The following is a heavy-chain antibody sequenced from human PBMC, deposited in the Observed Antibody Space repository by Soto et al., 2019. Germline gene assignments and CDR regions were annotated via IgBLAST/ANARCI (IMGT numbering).Heavy chain of an antibody. CDR1: GFTFSSYA. CDR3: ARALPAWFDP. J-gene: IGHJ5*02. CDR2: INSGGDNT. Sequence: EVQLLESGGGLVQPGGSLRLSCTASGFTFSSYAMSWVRQAPGKGLEWVSGINSGGDNTYYADSVKGRFSTSRDNSKNTVFLQMNSLRAEDTALYYCARALPAWFDPSGQGALVTVSS. V-gene: IGHV3-23*01.